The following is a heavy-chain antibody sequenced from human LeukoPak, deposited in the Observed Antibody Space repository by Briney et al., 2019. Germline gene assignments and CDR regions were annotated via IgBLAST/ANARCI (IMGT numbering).Heavy chain of an antibody. V-gene: IGHV3-21*01. CDR2: ISSSSNYI. D-gene: IGHD1-14*01. J-gene: IGHJ4*02. CDR1: GGSFSGYY. CDR3: ARGTVKNRGFDY. Sequence: PSETLSLTCAVYGGSFSGYYWSWVRQAPGKGLEWVSSISSSSNYIYYADSVKGRFTISRDNAKNSLYLQINSLRAEDTAVYYCARGTVKNRGFDYWGQGTLVTVSS.